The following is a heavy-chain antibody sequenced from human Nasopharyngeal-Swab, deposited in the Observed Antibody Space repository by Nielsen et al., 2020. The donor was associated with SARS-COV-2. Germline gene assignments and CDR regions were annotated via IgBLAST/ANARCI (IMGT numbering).Heavy chain of an antibody. J-gene: IGHJ6*02. V-gene: IGHV3-23*01. CDR2: VSASGVST. D-gene: IGHD2-8*01. Sequence: GGSLRLSCAASGFSFSTYAMTWVRQAPGKGLEWVSTVSASGVSTYYTDSVKGRFTISRDNSKNTLYPQMNGLRAEDTAVYYCARDLYGMDVWGQGTTVTVSS. CDR1: GFSFSTYA. CDR3: ARDLYGMDV.